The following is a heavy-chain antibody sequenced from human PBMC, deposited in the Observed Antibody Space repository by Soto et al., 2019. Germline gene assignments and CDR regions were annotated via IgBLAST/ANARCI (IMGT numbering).Heavy chain of an antibody. J-gene: IGHJ4*02. D-gene: IGHD3-22*01. CDR2: FDPEDGET. V-gene: IGHV1-24*01. CDR3: ATELYYYDSSGYLNYFDY. CDR1: GYTLTELS. Sequence: ASVKVSCKVSGYTLTELSMHWVRQAPGKGLEWMGGFDPEDGETIYAQKFQGRVTMTEDTSTDTAYMELSSLRSEDTAVYYCATELYYYDSSGYLNYFDYWGQGTLVTVSS.